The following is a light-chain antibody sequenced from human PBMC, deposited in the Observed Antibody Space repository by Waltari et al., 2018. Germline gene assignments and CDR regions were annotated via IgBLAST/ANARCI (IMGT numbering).Light chain of an antibody. CDR3: YSFAGSSKWV. V-gene: IGLV2-8*01. Sequence: QYALTQPPSASGSPGQSVTISCTGTSSDVGGYNYVSWYQQHPGKAPKLMIYEVGERPSGVPDRFSGSKSGNTASLTVSGLQAEDEADYYCYSFAGSSKWVFGGGTKLTVL. CDR2: EVG. J-gene: IGLJ3*02. CDR1: SSDVGGYNY.